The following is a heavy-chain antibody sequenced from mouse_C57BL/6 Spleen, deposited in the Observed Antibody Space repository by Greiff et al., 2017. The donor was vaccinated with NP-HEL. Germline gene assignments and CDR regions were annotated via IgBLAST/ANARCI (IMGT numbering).Heavy chain of an antibody. CDR1: GFTFSNYW. CDR3: TESYYYGSNWYFDV. Sequence: EVQLVESGGGLVQPGGSMKLSCVASGFTFSNYWMNWVRQSPEKGLEWVAQIRLKSDNYATHYAESVKGRFTISRDDSKSSVYLQMNNLRAEDTGIYYCTESYYYGSNWYFDVWGTGTTVTVSS. CDR2: IRLKSDNYAT. V-gene: IGHV6-3*01. J-gene: IGHJ1*03. D-gene: IGHD1-1*01.